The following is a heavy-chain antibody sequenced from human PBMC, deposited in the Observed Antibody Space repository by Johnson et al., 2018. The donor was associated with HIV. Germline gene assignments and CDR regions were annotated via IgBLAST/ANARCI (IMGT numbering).Heavy chain of an antibody. V-gene: IGHV3-66*01. D-gene: IGHD1-26*01. J-gene: IGHJ3*02. CDR1: GFTVSSNY. Sequence: VQLVESGGGLVQPGGSLRLSCAASGFTVSSNYMSWVSQAPGKGLESVSVVYSGGTTHYADSVKGRSTISRDNSKNTLYLQMNSLRAEDTAVYYCANSHGSHGAFDIWGQGTMVTVSS. CDR3: ANSHGSHGAFDI. CDR2: VYSGGTT.